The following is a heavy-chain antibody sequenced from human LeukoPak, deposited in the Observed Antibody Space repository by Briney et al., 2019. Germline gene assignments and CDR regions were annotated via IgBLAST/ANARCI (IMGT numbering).Heavy chain of an antibody. CDR1: GGTFSSYA. J-gene: IGHJ4*02. D-gene: IGHD2-2*01. V-gene: IGHV1-69*04. Sequence: SVKVSCKASGGTFSSYAISWVRQAPGQGVEWMGRIIPILGIANYAQKFQGRVTITADKSTSTAYMELSSLRSEDTAVYYCARRYCSSTSCYLDYWGQGTLVTVSS. CDR2: IIPILGIA. CDR3: ARRYCSSTSCYLDY.